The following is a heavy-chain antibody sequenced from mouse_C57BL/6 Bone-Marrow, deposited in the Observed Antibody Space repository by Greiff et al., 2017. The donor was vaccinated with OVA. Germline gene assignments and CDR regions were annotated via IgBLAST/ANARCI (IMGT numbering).Heavy chain of an antibody. CDR2: INPSTGGT. CDR1: GYSFTGYY. CDR3: ARLYYAMDY. J-gene: IGHJ4*01. V-gene: IGHV1-42*01. Sequence: VQLKESGPELVKPGASVKISCKASGYSFTGYYMNWVKQSPEKSLEWIGEINPSTGGTTYNQKFKAKATLTVDKSSSTAYMQLKSLTSEDSAVYYCARLYYAMDYWGQGTSVTVSS.